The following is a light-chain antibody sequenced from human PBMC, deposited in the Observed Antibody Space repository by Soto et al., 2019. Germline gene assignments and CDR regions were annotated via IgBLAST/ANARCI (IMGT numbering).Light chain of an antibody. CDR3: QAWDSSTAV. V-gene: IGLV3-1*01. CDR2: QDS. CDR1: TLGDKY. Sequence: SYELTQPPSVSVSPGQTASITCSGDTLGDKYACWYQQKPGQSPVLVIYQDSKRPSGIPERFSGSNSGNTATLTLSGTQAMDEADYSCQAWDSSTAVFGGGTKLTVL. J-gene: IGLJ2*01.